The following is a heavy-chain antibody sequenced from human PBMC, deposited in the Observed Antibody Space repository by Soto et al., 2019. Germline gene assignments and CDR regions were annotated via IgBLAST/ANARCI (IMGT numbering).Heavy chain of an antibody. J-gene: IGHJ4*02. D-gene: IGHD3-3*01. CDR2: IYPGDSDT. CDR1: GYSFTSYW. Sequence: GESLKISCNGSGYSFTSYWIGWVRQMPGKGLEWMGIIYPGDSDTRYSPSFQGQVTISADKSISTAYLQWSSLKASDTAMYYCARQSAQTYYDFWSGWPHHFDYWGQGTLVTVSS. CDR3: ARQSAQTYYDFWSGWPHHFDY. V-gene: IGHV5-51*01.